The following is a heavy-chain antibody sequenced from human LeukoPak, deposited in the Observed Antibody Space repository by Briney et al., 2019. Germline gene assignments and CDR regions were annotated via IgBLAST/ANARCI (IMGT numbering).Heavy chain of an antibody. CDR2: INPSGGST. J-gene: IGHJ6*02. D-gene: IGHD2-8*01. Sequence: ASVKVSCKASGYTFTSYYMHWVRQAPGQGLEWMGIINPSGGSTSYAQKFQGRVTMTRGTSTSTVYMELSSLRSEDTAVYYCARDRGDIVLMVELGWNGMDVWGQGTTVTISS. V-gene: IGHV1-46*01. CDR3: ARDRGDIVLMVELGWNGMDV. CDR1: GYTFTSYY.